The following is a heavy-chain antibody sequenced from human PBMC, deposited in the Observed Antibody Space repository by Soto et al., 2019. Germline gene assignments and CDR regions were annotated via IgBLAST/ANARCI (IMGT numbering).Heavy chain of an antibody. D-gene: IGHD6-19*01. V-gene: IGHV1-69*01. CDR2: IIPIFGTA. Sequence: QVQLVQSGAEVKKPGSSVKVSCKASVGTFSSYAISWVRQAQGQELEWMGGIIPIFGTANYAQKFQGRVTITANESTSTPYMELGSLRSEDTAVYYCASRSGWYWFDPWGQGTLVTVSS. CDR1: VGTFSSYA. CDR3: ASRSGWYWFDP. J-gene: IGHJ5*02.